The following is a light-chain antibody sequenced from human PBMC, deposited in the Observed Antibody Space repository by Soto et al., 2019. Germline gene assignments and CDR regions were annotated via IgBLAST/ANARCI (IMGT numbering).Light chain of an antibody. J-gene: IGKJ1*01. CDR3: QQYGHLGT. Sequence: EIVLTQSPGTLSLSPGERATLSCRASQSVSSNYLAWYQQKPGQAPRLLIYGTSSRATGIPDRFSGGGSGTDFTLTISRLEPEDFAVHYCQQYGHLGTFGQGNKVEIK. CDR1: QSVSSNY. CDR2: GTS. V-gene: IGKV3-20*01.